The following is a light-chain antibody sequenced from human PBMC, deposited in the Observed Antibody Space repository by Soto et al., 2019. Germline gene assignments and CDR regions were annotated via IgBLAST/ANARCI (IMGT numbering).Light chain of an antibody. CDR1: SSDVGGYNY. CDR3: GSYEGNSLWV. Sequence: QSALTQPRPVSGSPGQSVTISCTGTSSDVGGYNYVSWYQQHPGKAPKLVIYDVSKRPSGVPDRFSGSKSANSASLTISVSPAEDEAEYYGGSYEGNSLWVFGGGTNFTVL. J-gene: IGLJ3*02. V-gene: IGLV2-11*01. CDR2: DVS.